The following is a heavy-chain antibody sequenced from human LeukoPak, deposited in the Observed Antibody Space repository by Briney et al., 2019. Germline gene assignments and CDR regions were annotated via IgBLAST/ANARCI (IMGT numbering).Heavy chain of an antibody. CDR1: GFTFSSYS. J-gene: IGHJ6*02. V-gene: IGHV3-21*01. CDR3: ARRQLVRDNYYGMDV. Sequence: GGSLRLSCAVSGFTFSSYSMTWVGQAPGKGLEWVSCISSSSSYIYYADSVKGRFTISRDNARNSLYLQMNSLRAEDTAVYYCARRQLVRDNYYGMDVWGQGTTVTVSS. D-gene: IGHD6-6*01. CDR2: ISSSSSYI.